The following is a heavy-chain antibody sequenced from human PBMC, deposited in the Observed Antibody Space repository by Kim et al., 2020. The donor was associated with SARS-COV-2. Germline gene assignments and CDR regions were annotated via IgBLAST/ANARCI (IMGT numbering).Heavy chain of an antibody. CDR2: K. J-gene: IGHJ5*02. Sequence: KHHVDTVQGRFTISRDNANNSLYLQMNRLRAEDTAVYYCARDRVWATFDPWGQGTLVTVSS. V-gene: IGHV3-7*01. D-gene: IGHD6-13*01. CDR3: ARDRVWATFDP.